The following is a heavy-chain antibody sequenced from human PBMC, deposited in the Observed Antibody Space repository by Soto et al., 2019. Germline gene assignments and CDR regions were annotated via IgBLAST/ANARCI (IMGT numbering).Heavy chain of an antibody. V-gene: IGHV4-30-4*01. CDR2: IYSSGST. CDR1: GGSISSDDYY. Sequence: SETLSLTCTVSGGSISSDDYYWSWIRQPPGEGLEWIGYIYSSGSTSYNPSLKSRLTISIDTSKNQFSLTLTSVSAADTAVYYCARDRSNSPDYFDYWGQGTLVTVSS. CDR3: ARDRSNSPDYFDY. J-gene: IGHJ4*02. D-gene: IGHD1-1*01.